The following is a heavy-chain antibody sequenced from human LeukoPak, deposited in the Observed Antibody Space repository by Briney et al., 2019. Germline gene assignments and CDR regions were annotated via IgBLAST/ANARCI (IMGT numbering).Heavy chain of an antibody. D-gene: IGHD6-13*01. Sequence: GGSLRLSCAASEFTFSNYAMNWVRQAPGKGLEWVSGISGGGGSTYYADSVKGRFTISRDNSKNTLYLQMDSLRAEDTAVYYCAKGVVAAAGQFDYWGQGTLVTASS. V-gene: IGHV3-23*01. CDR3: AKGVVAAAGQFDY. J-gene: IGHJ4*02. CDR1: EFTFSNYA. CDR2: ISGGGGST.